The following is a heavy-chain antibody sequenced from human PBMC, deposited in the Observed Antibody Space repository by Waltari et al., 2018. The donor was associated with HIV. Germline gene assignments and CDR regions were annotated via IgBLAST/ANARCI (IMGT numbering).Heavy chain of an antibody. Sequence: QVSLVQSGAAVKKPGASVKVSCTASGYTFTRYDLNWVRQATGQGLEWMGWINLNSGNRGYAQKFQGRVTLTKDSTITTAFMELSDLRSDDTAIYYCVRVAGSIDYWGQGTLVTVSS. V-gene: IGHV1-8*01. J-gene: IGHJ4*02. CDR2: INLNSGNR. CDR3: VRVAGSIDY. CDR1: GYTFTRYD.